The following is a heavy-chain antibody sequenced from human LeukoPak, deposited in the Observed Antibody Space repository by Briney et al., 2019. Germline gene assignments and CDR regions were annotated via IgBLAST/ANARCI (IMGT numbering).Heavy chain of an antibody. CDR3: ARALPAASIDY. J-gene: IGHJ4*02. CDR1: GGSSSGHY. V-gene: IGHV4-34*01. D-gene: IGHD2-2*01. Sequence: PSETLSLTCAVYGGSSSGHYWSWIRQPPGKGLEWIGEINHSGSTNYNPSLKSRVTISVDTSKNQFSLKLSSVTAADTAVYYCARALPAASIDYWGQGTLVTVSS. CDR2: INHSGST.